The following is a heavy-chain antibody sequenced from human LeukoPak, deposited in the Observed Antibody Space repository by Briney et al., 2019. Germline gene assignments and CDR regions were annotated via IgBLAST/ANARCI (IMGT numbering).Heavy chain of an antibody. D-gene: IGHD6-13*01. Sequence: ALVKVSCKASGYTFTSYIISWVRQAPGQGLEWMGWINTYNGNTDYAQRVQGRVTMTTDTSTSKAYMELRILRSDDTAVYYCARDRHIAAAVYYYYMDVWGKGTPVTVSS. CDR3: ARDRHIAAAVYYYYMDV. V-gene: IGHV1-18*01. CDR2: INTYNGNT. J-gene: IGHJ6*03. CDR1: GYTFTSYI.